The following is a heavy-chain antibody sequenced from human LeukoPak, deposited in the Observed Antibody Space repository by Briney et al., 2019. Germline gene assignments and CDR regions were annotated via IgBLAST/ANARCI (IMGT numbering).Heavy chain of an antibody. J-gene: IGHJ3*02. V-gene: IGHV4-38-2*02. Sequence: PSETLSLTCTVSGYSISSGYYWGWIRQPPGKGLEWIGSIYHSGSTYYNPSLKSRVTISVDTSKNQFSLQLNSVTPEDTAVYYCARVVVREDAFDIWGQGTMVTVSS. CDR3: ARVVVREDAFDI. CDR2: IYHSGST. D-gene: IGHD3-10*02. CDR1: GYSISSGYY.